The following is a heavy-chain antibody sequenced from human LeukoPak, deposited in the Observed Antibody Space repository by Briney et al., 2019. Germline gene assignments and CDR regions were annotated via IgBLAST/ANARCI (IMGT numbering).Heavy chain of an antibody. Sequence: HSGGSLRLSCAASGFTFSSYGMHWVRQAPGKGLEWVAVISYDGSNKYYADSVRGRFTISRDNSKNTLYLQMNSLRAEDTAVYYCAKDREGNWFDPWGQGTLVTVSS. V-gene: IGHV3-30*18. J-gene: IGHJ5*02. CDR1: GFTFSSYG. D-gene: IGHD1-26*01. CDR2: ISYDGSNK. CDR3: AKDREGNWFDP.